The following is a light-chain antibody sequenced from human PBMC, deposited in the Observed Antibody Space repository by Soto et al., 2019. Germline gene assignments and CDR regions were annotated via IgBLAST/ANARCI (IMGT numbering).Light chain of an antibody. CDR2: DAS. V-gene: IGKV3-11*01. CDR3: QQRSSWPRT. CDR1: QSVSSY. Sequence: EIVLTQSPATLSLSPGERATLSCRASQSVSSYLAWYQQKPGQVPRLVIYDASNRATGIPGRFSGSGSGTDFTLIISRLEPEDFGVYYCQQRSSWPRTFGQGTKVEIK. J-gene: IGKJ1*01.